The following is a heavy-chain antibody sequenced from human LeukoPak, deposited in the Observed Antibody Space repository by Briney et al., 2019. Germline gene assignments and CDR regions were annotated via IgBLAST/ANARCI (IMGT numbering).Heavy chain of an antibody. D-gene: IGHD3-10*01. Sequence: ASVKVSCKASGYTFTSYYMHWVRQAPGQGLEWMGWINTYNGKTNYAQKLQDRVTMTTDTSTSTASMELRSLRSDDTAIYYCARDSILWSRGVTGFWGQGTLVTVSS. CDR2: INTYNGKT. CDR3: ARDSILWSRGVTGF. CDR1: GYTFTSYY. J-gene: IGHJ4*02. V-gene: IGHV1-18*04.